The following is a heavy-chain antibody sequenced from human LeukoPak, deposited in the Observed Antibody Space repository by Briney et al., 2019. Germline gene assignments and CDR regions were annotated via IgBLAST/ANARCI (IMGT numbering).Heavy chain of an antibody. CDR3: ARLSIVGATNFDY. V-gene: IGHV4-59*08. Sequence: SETLSDTRTVSGASITSYYLSWIRQPPGKGLEWIGYIYYSGSTTYKPSLKSRVTISVDTSKNQFSLKLSSVTAADTAVYYCARLSIVGATNFDYWGQGTLVTVSS. D-gene: IGHD1-26*01. J-gene: IGHJ4*02. CDR1: GASITSYY. CDR2: IYYSGST.